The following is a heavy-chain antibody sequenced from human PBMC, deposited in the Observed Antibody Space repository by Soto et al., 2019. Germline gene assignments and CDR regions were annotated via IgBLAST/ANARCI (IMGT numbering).Heavy chain of an antibody. CDR2: FDPEDGET. Sequence: ASVKVSCKVSGYTLTELSMHWVRQAPGKGLEWMGGFDPEDGETIYAQKFQGRVTMTEDTSTDTAYMELSSLRSEDTAVYYCATFSICGVVMLTGNRFDYWGKGTLVTVSS. CDR3: ATFSICGVVMLTGNRFDY. D-gene: IGHD3-3*01. CDR1: GYTLTELS. J-gene: IGHJ4*02. V-gene: IGHV1-24*01.